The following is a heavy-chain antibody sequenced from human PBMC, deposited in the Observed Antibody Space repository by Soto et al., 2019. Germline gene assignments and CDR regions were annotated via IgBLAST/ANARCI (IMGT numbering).Heavy chain of an antibody. CDR3: VRTRGADCSGGTCYWFDL. CDR2: ISNTGKTI. Sequence: DVQLVESGGGLIQPGGSLRLSCAASGFTFSNYNMKWVRQAPGKGLEWVSYISNTGKTIYYADSVKGRFTISRDNARNSLYLQMNRLRDEDTAVYYCVRTRGADCSGGTCYWFDLWGQGTLVTVSS. V-gene: IGHV3-48*02. CDR1: GFTFSNYN. J-gene: IGHJ5*02. D-gene: IGHD2-15*01.